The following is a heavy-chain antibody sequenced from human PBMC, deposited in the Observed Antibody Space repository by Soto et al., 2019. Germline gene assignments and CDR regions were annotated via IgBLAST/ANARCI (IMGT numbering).Heavy chain of an antibody. Sequence: EVQLLESGGGLVQPGGSLRLSCAASGFTFSSYAMSWVRQAPGKGLEWVSAISGSGGSTYYADSVKGRFTISRDNPKNTLYLQMNSLRAEDTAVYYCAKVRTGPIYYYYGMDVWGQGTTVTVSS. CDR1: GFTFSSYA. V-gene: IGHV3-23*01. CDR2: ISGSGGST. D-gene: IGHD1-1*01. J-gene: IGHJ6*02. CDR3: AKVRTGPIYYYYGMDV.